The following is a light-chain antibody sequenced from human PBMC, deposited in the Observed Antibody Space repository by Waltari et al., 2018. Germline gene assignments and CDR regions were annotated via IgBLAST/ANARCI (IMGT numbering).Light chain of an antibody. CDR2: QDT. CDR3: QAWDSSTVV. V-gene: IGLV3-1*01. CDR1: ILGNKY. J-gene: IGLJ2*01. Sequence: SYELTQPPSVSVSPGQTASITCSGDILGNKYASWYQQKPGQSPLLVIYQDTNRPSGIPERFSGSKSGNAATLTISGTQAMDEADYYCQAWDSSTVVIGGGTKLTVL.